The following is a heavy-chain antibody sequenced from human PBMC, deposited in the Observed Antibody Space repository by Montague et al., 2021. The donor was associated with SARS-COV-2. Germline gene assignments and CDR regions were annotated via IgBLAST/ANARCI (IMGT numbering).Heavy chain of an antibody. V-gene: IGHV3-30*04. CDR2: ISDGGSKK. Sequence: SLRLSCAASGFTFSSYAMHWVRQAPGKGLEWVAVISDGGSKKYYVDSVKGRFTISRGNSKNTLYLQMNSLRTEDTAVYYCARDRSWLILGELDYWGQGTLVTVSS. CDR1: GFTFSSYA. J-gene: IGHJ4*02. D-gene: IGHD6-19*01. CDR3: ARDRSWLILGELDY.